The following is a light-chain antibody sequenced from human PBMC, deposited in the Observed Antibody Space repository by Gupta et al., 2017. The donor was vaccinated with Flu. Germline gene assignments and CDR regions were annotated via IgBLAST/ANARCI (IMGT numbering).Light chain of an antibody. V-gene: IGKV1-39*01. CDR2: GAS. CDR1: ERVGNY. J-gene: IGKJ1*01. CDR3: QQSYINQLT. Sequence: PPSLSGSAGESVTISFRESERVGNYLNWYQYKRGKAPHLLIYGASSSQSGVPARFSGSGSGTDFTLTIRGLKPEDFAPYYCQQSYINQLTFGPGTEVELK.